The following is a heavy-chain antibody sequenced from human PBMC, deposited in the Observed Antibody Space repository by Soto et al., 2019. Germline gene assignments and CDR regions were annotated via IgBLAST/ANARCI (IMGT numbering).Heavy chain of an antibody. Sequence: QVQLQESGPGLVKPSETLSLTCTVSGGSISSYYWSWIRQPPGKGLEWIGYIYYSGSTNYNPSLKSRVTISVDTSTNQFTLKLSSVTAADTAVYYCARPGSYSYYFDYWGQGTLVTVSS. CDR1: GGSISSYY. J-gene: IGHJ4*02. D-gene: IGHD1-26*01. CDR2: IYYSGST. V-gene: IGHV4-59*01. CDR3: ARPGSYSYYFDY.